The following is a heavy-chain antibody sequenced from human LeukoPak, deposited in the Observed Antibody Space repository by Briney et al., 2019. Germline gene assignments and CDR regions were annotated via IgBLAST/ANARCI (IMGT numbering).Heavy chain of an antibody. CDR3: AKGGDGYRFDY. D-gene: IGHD5-24*01. J-gene: IGHJ4*02. CDR1: GFTFSSDG. CDR2: IRHDGSKK. Sequence: PGGSLRLSCAASGFTFSSDGMHWVRQPPGKGLEWVAFIRHDGSKKYYADSVKGRFTTSRDNSKNTLDLQMNSLRPEDTAVYYCAKGGDGYRFDYWGQGTLVTVSS. V-gene: IGHV3-30*02.